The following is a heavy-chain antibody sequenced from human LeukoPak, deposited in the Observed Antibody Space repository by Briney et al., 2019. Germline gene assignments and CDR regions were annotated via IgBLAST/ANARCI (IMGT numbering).Heavy chain of an antibody. CDR3: AKRSHHGDYDY. CDR1: GFTFSSSA. CDR2: ISDSGRST. D-gene: IGHD4-17*01. Sequence: PGGSLRLSCAASGFTFSSSAMSWVRQAPGKGLDWVSTISDSGRSTFYADSVKGRFTISRDNSKNTLYLQMNSLRAEHTAVYYCAKRSHHGDYDYWGQGTLVTVSS. J-gene: IGHJ4*02. V-gene: IGHV3-23*01.